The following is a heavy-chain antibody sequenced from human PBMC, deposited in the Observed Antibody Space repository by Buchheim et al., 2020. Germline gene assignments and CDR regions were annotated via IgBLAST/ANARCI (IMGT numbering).Heavy chain of an antibody. J-gene: IGHJ4*02. CDR3: ARGRDEFVGSRLDY. V-gene: IGHV3-33*01. CDR1: GFTFSSYG. CDR2: IWYDGSNK. D-gene: IGHD5-24*01. Sequence: QVQLVESGGGVVQPGRSLRLSCAASGFTFSSYGMHWVRQAPGKGLEWVAVIWYDGSNKYYADSVKGRFTISRDNSKNTLYLQMNSLRAEDTAVYYCARGRDEFVGSRLDYWGQGTL.